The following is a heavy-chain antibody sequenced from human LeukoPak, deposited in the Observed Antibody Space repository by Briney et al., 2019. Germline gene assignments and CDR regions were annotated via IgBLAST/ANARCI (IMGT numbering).Heavy chain of an antibody. Sequence: GRSLRPSCPASGFTASSNYMSCDRHAPGKGMEWVSAIYSGGSTYYADSVKGRFPISRHNSKNTLYLQMNSLRDEDTAVYYCARGFDYWGQGTLVTVSS. V-gene: IGHV3-53*04. J-gene: IGHJ4*02. CDR1: GFTASSNY. CDR3: ARGFDY. D-gene: IGHD3-10*01. CDR2: IYSGGST.